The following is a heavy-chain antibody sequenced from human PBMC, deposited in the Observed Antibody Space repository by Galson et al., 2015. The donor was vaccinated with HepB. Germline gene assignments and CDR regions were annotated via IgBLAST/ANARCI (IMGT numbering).Heavy chain of an antibody. J-gene: IGHJ4*02. Sequence: SLRLSCAASGFIFSKAWMSWVRQPPGEGLEWVGRILSKTDGGTTDLAAPVKGRFTISRDDSKNTLYLHMNSLKTEDTAVYYCTTYRYNYDTFGNDYWGQG. CDR1: GFIFSKAW. V-gene: IGHV3-15*01. CDR3: TTYRYNYDTFGNDY. CDR2: ILSKTDGGTT. D-gene: IGHD5-18*01.